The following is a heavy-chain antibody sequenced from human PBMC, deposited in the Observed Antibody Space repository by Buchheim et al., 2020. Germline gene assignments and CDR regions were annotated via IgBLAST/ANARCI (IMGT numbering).Heavy chain of an antibody. CDR3: ARVAAVYDYYYAMDV. Sequence: QVQLVESGGGVVQPGGSLRLSCEASGFTFSTYVMHWVRQAPGKGLEWVAVISYDGINKYYADSAKGRFTISRDNSKNTLYLQMNSLRPEDTALYYCARVAAVYDYYYAMDVWGQGTT. J-gene: IGHJ6*02. D-gene: IGHD2-15*01. CDR1: GFTFSTYV. CDR2: ISYDGINK. V-gene: IGHV3-30-3*01.